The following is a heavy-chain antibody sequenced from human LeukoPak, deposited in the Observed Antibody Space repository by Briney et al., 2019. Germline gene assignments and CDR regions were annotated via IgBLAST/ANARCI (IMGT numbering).Heavy chain of an antibody. CDR1: GFTFSSYG. Sequence: GRSLRLSCAASGFTFSSYGMHWVRQAPGKGLDWVAVIWYDGSNKYYADSVKGRFTISRDNSKNTLYLQMNSLRAEDTAVYYCAKDHRDGYNPFDYWGQGTLVTVSS. V-gene: IGHV3-33*06. J-gene: IGHJ4*02. D-gene: IGHD5-24*01. CDR3: AKDHRDGYNPFDY. CDR2: IWYDGSNK.